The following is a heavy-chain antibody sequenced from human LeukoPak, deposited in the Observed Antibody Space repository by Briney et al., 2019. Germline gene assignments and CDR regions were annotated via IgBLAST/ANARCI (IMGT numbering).Heavy chain of an antibody. J-gene: IGHJ5*02. CDR3: ARVREAAAGPNWFDP. V-gene: IGHV1-2*02. D-gene: IGHD6-13*01. CDR1: GYTFTGYY. CDR2: INPNSGGT. Sequence: ASVKVSCKASGYTFTGYYMHWVRQAPGHGLEWMGWINPNSGGTNYAQKFQGRVTMTRDTSISTAYMELSRLRSDDTAVYYCARVREAAAGPNWFDPWGQGTLVTVSS.